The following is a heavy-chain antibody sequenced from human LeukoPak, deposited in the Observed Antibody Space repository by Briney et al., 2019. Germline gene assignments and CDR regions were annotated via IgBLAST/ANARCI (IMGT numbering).Heavy chain of an antibody. Sequence: QPGGSLRLSCAASGFTFSSYRMNWVRQAPGKGLEWVSFISSSGSTKYYADSVKGRFTISRDNAKNSLYLQMNSLRAEDTAVYYCARSLIPYFDYWGQGTLVTVSS. V-gene: IGHV3-48*04. CDR3: ARSLIPYFDY. CDR2: ISSSGSTK. J-gene: IGHJ4*02. CDR1: GFTFSSYR. D-gene: IGHD2-21*01.